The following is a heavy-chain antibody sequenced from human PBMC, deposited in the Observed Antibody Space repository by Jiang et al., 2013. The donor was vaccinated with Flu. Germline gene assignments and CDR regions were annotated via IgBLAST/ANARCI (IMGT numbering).Heavy chain of an antibody. Sequence: EVKKPGTSVKVSCKASGYTFNTYDISWVRQAPGQGLEWMGWISGNNGKTHYAEKLQDRVTMTTDTSTGTAYMELRSLRSDDTAVYYCARDRWAYYDSYGYDSWGQGTLVTVSS. CDR1: GYTFNTYD. V-gene: IGHV1-18*01. J-gene: IGHJ4*02. CDR2: ISGNNGKT. D-gene: IGHD3-22*01. CDR3: ARDRWAYYDSYGYDS.